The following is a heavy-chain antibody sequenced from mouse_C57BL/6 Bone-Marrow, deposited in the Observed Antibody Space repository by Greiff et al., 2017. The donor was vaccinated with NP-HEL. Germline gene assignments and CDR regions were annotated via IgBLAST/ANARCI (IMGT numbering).Heavy chain of an antibody. J-gene: IGHJ3*01. CDR1: GYSITSDY. CDR3: ARCSGSWFAY. V-gene: IGHV3-8*01. CDR2: ISYSGST. D-gene: IGHD4-1*01. Sequence: EVKVVDSGPGLAKPSQTLSLSCSVTGYSITSDYWNWIRKFPGNKLEYMGYISYSGSTYYNPSLKSRISITRDTSKNQYYLQLNSVTTEDTATDYCARCSGSWFAYWGQGTLVTVSA.